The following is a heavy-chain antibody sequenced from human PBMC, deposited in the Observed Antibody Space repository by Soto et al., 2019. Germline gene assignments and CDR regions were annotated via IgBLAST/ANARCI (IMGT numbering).Heavy chain of an antibody. CDR1: GGSISSYY. CDR3: ASSGGALKYYYYYMDV. J-gene: IGHJ6*03. V-gene: IGHV4-59*01. Sequence: QVRLQESGPGLVKPSETLSLTCTVSGGSISSYYWSWIRQPPGKGLEWIGYIYYSGSTNYNPSLKSRVTISVDTSKNQFSLKLSSVTAADTAVYYCASSGGALKYYYYYMDVWGKGTTVTVSS. D-gene: IGHD3-10*01. CDR2: IYYSGST.